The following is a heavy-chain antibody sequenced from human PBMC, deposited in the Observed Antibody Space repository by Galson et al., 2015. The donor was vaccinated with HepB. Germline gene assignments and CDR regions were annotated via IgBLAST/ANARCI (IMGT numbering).Heavy chain of an antibody. D-gene: IGHD6-19*01. CDR3: ARGPLYSRGWFEY. Sequence: SLRLSCAASGFTFCSYSMNWVRQAPGKGLEWVACTSSSSGTISYADSLKGRFTISRDNAKNSLYLQINSLRDEDTAVYYCARGPLYSRGWFEYWGQGTLVTVSS. CDR2: TSSSSGTI. J-gene: IGHJ4*02. CDR1: GFTFCSYS. V-gene: IGHV3-48*02.